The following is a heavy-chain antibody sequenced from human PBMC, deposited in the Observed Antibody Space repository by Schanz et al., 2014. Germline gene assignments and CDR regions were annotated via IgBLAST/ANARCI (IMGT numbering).Heavy chain of an antibody. Sequence: QVQLVQSGAEVKKPGASVKVSCKASGYTFTSDSMHWVRQAPGQGLEWMGMINPSGGSTTYAQKFQGRVTMTRDTSTSTVYMELRSLRSDDTAVYYCAREVGLYDRGWFDPWGQGTLVTVSS. J-gene: IGHJ5*02. CDR3: AREVGLYDRGWFDP. D-gene: IGHD3-22*01. CDR1: GYTFTSDS. V-gene: IGHV1-46*01. CDR2: INPSGGST.